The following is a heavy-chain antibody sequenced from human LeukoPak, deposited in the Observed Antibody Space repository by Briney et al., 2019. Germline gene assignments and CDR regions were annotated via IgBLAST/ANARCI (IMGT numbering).Heavy chain of an antibody. CDR3: ARDKYYYGSGITGNYYYYYGMDV. Sequence: PGGSLRLSCAASGFTFSSYDMHWVRQATGKGLEWVSAIGTAGDTYYAGSVKGRFTISRENAKNSLYLQMNSLRAGDTAVYYCARDKYYYGSGITGNYYYYYGMDVWGQGTTVTVSS. CDR1: GFTFSSYD. V-gene: IGHV3-13*01. D-gene: IGHD3-10*01. J-gene: IGHJ6*02. CDR2: IGTAGDT.